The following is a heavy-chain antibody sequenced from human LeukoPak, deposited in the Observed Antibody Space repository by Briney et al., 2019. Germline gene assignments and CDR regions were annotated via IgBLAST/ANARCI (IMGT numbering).Heavy chain of an antibody. CDR3: ASLLSPRANLYFDL. Sequence: SETLSLTCTVSGGSISSYYWSWIRQPPGKGLEWVGYIYYTGSTNHNPSLKSRVTISLDTSKNQFSLNPSSVTAADTAVYYCASLLSPRANLYFDLWGRGTLVTVSS. J-gene: IGHJ2*01. CDR2: IYYTGST. CDR1: GGSISSYY. V-gene: IGHV4-59*08. D-gene: IGHD1-26*01.